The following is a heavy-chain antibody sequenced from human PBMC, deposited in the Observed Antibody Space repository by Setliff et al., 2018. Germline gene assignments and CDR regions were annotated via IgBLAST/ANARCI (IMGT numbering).Heavy chain of an antibody. CDR3: ARGAGSVDY. J-gene: IGHJ4*02. CDR2: IYYSGST. CDR1: GGSVSSDDYY. Sequence: PSETLSLTCTVSGGSVSSDDYYWTWLRQPPGKGLEWIGYIYYSGSTYYNPSLKSRVTISVDTSKNQFSLKLSSVTAADTAVYYCARGAGSVDYWGQGTLVTVSS. V-gene: IGHV4-30-4*08.